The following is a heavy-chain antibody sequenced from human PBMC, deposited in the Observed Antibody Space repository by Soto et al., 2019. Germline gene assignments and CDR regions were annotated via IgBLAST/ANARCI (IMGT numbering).Heavy chain of an antibody. CDR1: GGSITRGGYY. Sequence: QVQLQESGPGLVKPSETLSLTCTVSGGSITRGGYYWSWIRQHPGKGLEWIGYIYHRGTTYYNPSLKSRVTISEDTSKNQFSLKLTSVTAADTAVYYCARDPAPWGQGTLVTVSS. J-gene: IGHJ5*02. CDR2: IYHRGTT. CDR3: ARDPAP. V-gene: IGHV4-31*03.